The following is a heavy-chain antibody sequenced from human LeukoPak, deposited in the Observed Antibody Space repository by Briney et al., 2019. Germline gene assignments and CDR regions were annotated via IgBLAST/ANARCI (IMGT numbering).Heavy chain of an antibody. Sequence: SQTLSLTCTVSGGSISSGSYYWSWIRQPAGKGLEWIGRIYTSGSTNYNPSLQSRVTISVDTSKNQFSLKLSSVTAADTAVYYCARVTSPRYCSSTSCSYFDYWGQGTLVTVSS. CDR2: IYTSGST. D-gene: IGHD2-2*01. CDR1: GGSISSGSYY. V-gene: IGHV4-61*02. J-gene: IGHJ4*02. CDR3: ARVTSPRYCSSTSCSYFDY.